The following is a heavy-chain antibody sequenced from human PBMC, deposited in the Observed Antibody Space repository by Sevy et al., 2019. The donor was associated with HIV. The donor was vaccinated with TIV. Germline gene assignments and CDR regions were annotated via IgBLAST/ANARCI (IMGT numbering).Heavy chain of an antibody. CDR1: GYTFTSYY. V-gene: IGHV1-46*03. D-gene: IGHD4-17*01. CDR3: ARGPKDYGDFTGAFDI. Sequence: ASVKVSCKASGYTFTSYYMHWGRQAPGQGLEWMGIINPGGGSTSYGQKFQGRVTMTRDTSTSTVYMELSSLRSADTAVYYCARGPKDYGDFTGAFDIWGQGPMVTVSS. J-gene: IGHJ3*02. CDR2: INPGGGST.